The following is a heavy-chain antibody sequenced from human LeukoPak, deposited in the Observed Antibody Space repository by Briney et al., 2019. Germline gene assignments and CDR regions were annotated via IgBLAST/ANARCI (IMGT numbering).Heavy chain of an antibody. CDR1: GASLNDYY. Sequence: SETLSLACTVSGASLNDYYWSWIRQPPGKALEWIGFIHSSGSANSNPSLTSRVTISIDTSKNQFSLNLRSLTAADTAVYFCASGAADGYNFGFDYWGQGTLAAVSS. D-gene: IGHD5-24*01. V-gene: IGHV4-59*12. CDR3: ASGAADGYNFGFDY. J-gene: IGHJ4*02. CDR2: IHSSGSA.